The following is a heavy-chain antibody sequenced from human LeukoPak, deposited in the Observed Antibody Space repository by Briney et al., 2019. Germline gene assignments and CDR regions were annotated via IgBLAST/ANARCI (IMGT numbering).Heavy chain of an antibody. CDR3: ARDYRGSESPSIH. CDR2: INPNSGGT. V-gene: IGHV1-2*02. D-gene: IGHD3-10*01. J-gene: IGHJ4*02. Sequence: ASVKVSCKASGYTFTGYYMHWVRQAPGQGLEWMGWINPNSGGTNYAQNLQDRVTMTTDASTSTVYMELRSLGSDDTAVYYCARDYRGSESPSIHWGQGTLVTVSS. CDR1: GYTFTGYY.